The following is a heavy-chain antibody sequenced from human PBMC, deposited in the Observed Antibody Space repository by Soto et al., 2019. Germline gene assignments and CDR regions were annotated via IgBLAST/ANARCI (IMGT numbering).Heavy chain of an antibody. V-gene: IGHV3-30*03. CDR2: ISYDGSNK. CDR3: VAGQYFFDY. Sequence: QVQLVESGGGVVQPGRSLRLSCAASGFSFSSYGMQWVRQAPGKGLEWVAVISYDGSNKYYADSVKDRFTISRDNYKKTLYLQMNSLRADDTAVYYCVAGQYFFDYCGQGTLVTVSS. D-gene: IGHD6-19*01. J-gene: IGHJ4*02. CDR1: GFSFSSYG.